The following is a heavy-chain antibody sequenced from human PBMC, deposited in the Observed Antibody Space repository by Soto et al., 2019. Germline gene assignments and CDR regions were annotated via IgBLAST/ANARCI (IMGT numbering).Heavy chain of an antibody. Sequence: SETLSLTCAVYGGSFSGYHWTWIRQPPGTGLEWIGEINHSGSTYYTPSLKNRVTISADTSKNQFSLRLNSVTAADTAVYYCARQHYYDSSGYYTWNWGQGTLVTVSS. D-gene: IGHD3-22*01. CDR2: INHSGST. J-gene: IGHJ4*02. CDR3: ARQHYYDSSGYYTWN. CDR1: GGSFSGYH. V-gene: IGHV4-34*01.